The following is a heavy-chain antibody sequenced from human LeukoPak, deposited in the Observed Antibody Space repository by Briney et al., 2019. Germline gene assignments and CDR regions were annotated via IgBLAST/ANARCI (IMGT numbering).Heavy chain of an antibody. V-gene: IGHV3-23*01. CDR3: ARETPRRGETRDGYR. CDR1: GFTFNNYA. J-gene: IGHJ4*02. Sequence: GGSLRLSCAASGFTFNNYAMSWVRQAPGKGLEWVSGISGSAGTTYYADSVKGRFTISRDNPKNLLFLQINSLRVEDTAVYYCARETPRRGETRDGYRWGQGTVVTVSS. CDR2: ISGSAGTT. D-gene: IGHD5-24*01.